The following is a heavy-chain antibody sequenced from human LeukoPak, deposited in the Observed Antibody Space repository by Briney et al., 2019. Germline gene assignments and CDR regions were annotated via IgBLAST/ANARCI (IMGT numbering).Heavy chain of an antibody. V-gene: IGHV3-21*01. D-gene: IGHD3-22*01. J-gene: IGHJ4*02. CDR3: ARIYYDSSGYPNPPLDY. CDR2: ISSSSSYI. CDR1: GFTFSSYS. Sequence: PGGSLRLSCAASGFTFSSYSMNWVRQAPGKGLEWVSSISSSSSYIYYADSVKGRFTISRDNAKNSLYLQMNSLRAEDTAVYYCARIYYDSSGYPNPPLDYWGQGTLVTVSS.